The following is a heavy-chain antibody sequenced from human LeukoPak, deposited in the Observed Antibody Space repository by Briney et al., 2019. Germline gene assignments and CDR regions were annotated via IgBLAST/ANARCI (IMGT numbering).Heavy chain of an antibody. CDR3: ARVHCSGGSCYDVLDY. D-gene: IGHD2-15*01. V-gene: IGHV3-66*01. J-gene: IGHJ4*02. CDR2: IYSGGST. CDR1: GFTVSSNY. Sequence: GGSLRLSCAASGFTVSSNYMSWVRQAPGKGLEWVSVIYSGGSTYYADSVKGRFTISRDNSKNTLYLQMNSLRAEDTAVYYCARVHCSGGSCYDVLDYWGQGTLVTVSS.